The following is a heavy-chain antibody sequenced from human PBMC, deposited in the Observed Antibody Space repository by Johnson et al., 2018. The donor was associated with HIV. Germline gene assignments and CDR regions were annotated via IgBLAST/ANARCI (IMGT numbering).Heavy chain of an antibody. CDR1: GFTLSSYA. V-gene: IGHV3-30*04. CDR2: KSKTDGGTT. J-gene: IGHJ3*02. Sequence: QVQLVESGGGLVQPGGSLRLSCAASGFTLSSYAMHWVRQAPGKGLEWVGRIKSKTDGGTTDYADSVRGRFTISSDSSKSALYLQMNSLRAEDTAVYYCARDRGTMIVVGSAFDIWGQGTRVTVSS. D-gene: IGHD3-22*01. CDR3: ARDRGTMIVVGSAFDI.